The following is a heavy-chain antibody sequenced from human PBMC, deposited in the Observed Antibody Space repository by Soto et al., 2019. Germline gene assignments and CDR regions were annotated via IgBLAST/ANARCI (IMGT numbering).Heavy chain of an antibody. CDR2: IYQSGST. CDR1: GGSISSGGYA. CDR3: ARSYSGGDAYFDY. D-gene: IGHD2-21*02. V-gene: IGHV4-30-2*01. J-gene: IGHJ4*02. Sequence: SETLSLTCAVPGGSISSGGYAWAWIRQPPGKGLEWVGYIYQSGSTYYNPSLKSRVTIAADRSKNQFSLNLASVTAADTAVYYCARSYSGGDAYFDYWGQGTVVTVSS.